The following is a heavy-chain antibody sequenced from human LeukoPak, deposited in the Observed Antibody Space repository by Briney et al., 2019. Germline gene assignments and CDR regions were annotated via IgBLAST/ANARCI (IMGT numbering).Heavy chain of an antibody. J-gene: IGHJ4*02. Sequence: GASVKLSCKASGHTFTAYYINWWRQSPGQGLEWLGWINPNGGSTNYAQNFQGRVTMTRDTSISTAYMELSRLRSDDTAIYYCAREKNNGWYRKAAFDYWGQGTLVTVTS. CDR1: GHTFTAYY. D-gene: IGHD6-19*01. CDR3: AREKNNGWYRKAAFDY. CDR2: INPNGGST. V-gene: IGHV1-2*02.